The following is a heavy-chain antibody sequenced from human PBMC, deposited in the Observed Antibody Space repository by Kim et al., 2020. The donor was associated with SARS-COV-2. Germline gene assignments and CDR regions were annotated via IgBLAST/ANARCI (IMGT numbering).Heavy chain of an antibody. CDR2: ISYDGTNK. J-gene: IGHJ6*04. D-gene: IGHD6-13*01. Sequence: GGSLRLSCAASGFTFSTYGMDWVRQAPGKGLEWVAVISYDGTNKYYADSVKGRFTISRDNSKNTLYLQMNSLRAEDTAVYYCARDPSPEYSSSWYRYYDYGIDVWGEGTAVTVSS. V-gene: IGHV3-33*05. CDR1: GFTFSTYG. CDR3: ARDPSPEYSSSWYRYYDYGIDV.